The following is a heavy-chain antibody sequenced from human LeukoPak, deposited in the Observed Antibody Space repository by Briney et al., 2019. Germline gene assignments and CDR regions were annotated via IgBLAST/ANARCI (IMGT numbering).Heavy chain of an antibody. D-gene: IGHD5-18*01. J-gene: IGHJ4*02. CDR1: GGSISSGDYW. V-gene: IGHV4-39*01. CDR3: ARHKGYSYGPRFYFDY. CDR2: INYVGTT. Sequence: SETLSLTCIVSGGSISSGDYWWGWIRQPPGKGLEWIGSINYVGTTFYNPSLKSRLSISVDTSKNQFSLKLSSVTAADTAVYYCARHKGYSYGPRFYFDYWGQGTLVTVSS.